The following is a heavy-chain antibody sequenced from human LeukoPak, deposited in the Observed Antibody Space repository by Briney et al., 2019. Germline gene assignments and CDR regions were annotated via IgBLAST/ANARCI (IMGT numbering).Heavy chain of an antibody. CDR2: ISSSSSYI. CDR3: ARKGGYSYGYLAGVDV. D-gene: IGHD5-18*01. V-gene: IGHV3-21*01. J-gene: IGHJ6*04. CDR1: GFTFSSYW. Sequence: GGSLRLSCAASGFTFSSYWMSWVRQAPGKGLEWDSSISSSSSYIYYADSVKGRFTISRDNAKNSLYLQMNSLRAEDTAVYYCARKGGYSYGYLAGVDVWGKGTTVTVSS.